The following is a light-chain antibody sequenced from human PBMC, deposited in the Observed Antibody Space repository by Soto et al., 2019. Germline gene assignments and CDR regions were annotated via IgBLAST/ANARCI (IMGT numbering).Light chain of an antibody. CDR1: QSVRSY. Sequence: ESMLTQSPATLSLSPGERATLSCRASQSVRSYLAWYQQKPGQAPRLLIYDASNRAPGIPARFSGSVSGTDFTLTFSRLEPEDSAVHYCQQRNVWPPVTFGQGTRLEI. J-gene: IGKJ5*01. CDR2: DAS. V-gene: IGKV3-11*01. CDR3: QQRNVWPPVT.